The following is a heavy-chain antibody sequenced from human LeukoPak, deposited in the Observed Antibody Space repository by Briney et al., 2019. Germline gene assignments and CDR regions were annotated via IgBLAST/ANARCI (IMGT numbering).Heavy chain of an antibody. D-gene: IGHD6-13*01. CDR3: ARQIASDGTAGLDF. Sequence: SETLSLTRTVSGGSISSYYWSWIRQPAGKGLEWIGRIYSTGSTNYNPSLKSRVTMSVDTSKNQFSLRLRSVTAADTAVYYCARQIASDGTAGLDFWGQGALVTASS. J-gene: IGHJ4*02. V-gene: IGHV4-4*07. CDR1: GGSISSYY. CDR2: IYSTGST.